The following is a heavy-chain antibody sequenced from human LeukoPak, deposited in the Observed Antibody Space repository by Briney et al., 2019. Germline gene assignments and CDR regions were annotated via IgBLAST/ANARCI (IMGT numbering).Heavy chain of an antibody. CDR2: INHSGST. CDR1: GVSLSGYY. J-gene: IGHJ4*02. Sequence: ASETLSLTCGVNGVSLSGYYWIWIRQTPTQELEWIGEINHSGSTNYNPSLKSRVTISVDTAKNQFYLSLTSLTAADTAVYYCARRRWSSSSVIGYWGRGTRVTVSP. D-gene: IGHD6-6*01. CDR3: ARRRWSSSSVIGY. V-gene: IGHV4-34*01.